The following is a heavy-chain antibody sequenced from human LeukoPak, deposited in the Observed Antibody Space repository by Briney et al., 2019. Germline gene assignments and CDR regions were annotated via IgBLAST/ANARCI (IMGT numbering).Heavy chain of an antibody. CDR2: IKEDGTEK. Sequence: GGSLRLSCAASGFTFSTYWMSWVRQAPGQGLEWVANIKEDGTEKHYMDSVKGRFTISRDNAKSSLSLQLNSLRAEDTALYYCARDPSGTYYPRVSGALDIWGQGTMVTVSS. CDR1: GFTFSTYW. J-gene: IGHJ3*02. V-gene: IGHV3-7*03. CDR3: ARDPSGTYYPRVSGALDI. D-gene: IGHD1-26*01.